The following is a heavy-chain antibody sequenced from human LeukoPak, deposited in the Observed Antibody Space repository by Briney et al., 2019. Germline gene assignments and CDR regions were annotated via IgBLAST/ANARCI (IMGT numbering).Heavy chain of an antibody. CDR3: ARDEDWSGYYGAFDI. D-gene: IGHD3-3*01. J-gene: IGHJ3*02. CDR2: INSDGSST. CDR1: GFTFSIYW. Sequence: PGGSLRLSCAASGFTFSIYWMHWVRQAPGKGLVWVSRINSDGSSTSYADSVKGRFTISRDNAKNTLYLQMNSLRAEDTAVYYCARDEDWSGYYGAFDIWGQGTMAAVSS. V-gene: IGHV3-74*01.